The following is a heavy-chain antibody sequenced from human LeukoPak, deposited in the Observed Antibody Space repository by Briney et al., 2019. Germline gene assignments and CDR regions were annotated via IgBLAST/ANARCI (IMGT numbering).Heavy chain of an antibody. Sequence: GGSLRLSCAASGFTFSSHWMHWVRQAPGKGLVWVSRINGAGSSTSYADSVKGRFTVSRDNAKNSLYLQMNSLRAEDTAVYYCARVSTGGLDYWGQGTLVTVSS. V-gene: IGHV3-74*01. J-gene: IGHJ4*02. CDR1: GFTFSSHW. CDR2: INGAGSST. CDR3: ARVSTGGLDY. D-gene: IGHD2-8*02.